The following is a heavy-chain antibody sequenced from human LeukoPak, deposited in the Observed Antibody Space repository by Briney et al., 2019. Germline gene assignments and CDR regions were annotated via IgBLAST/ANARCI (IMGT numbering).Heavy chain of an antibody. CDR3: AKGRTIFGVVPPNWFDP. Sequence: GGSLGLSCAASGFTFSSCGMHWVRQAPGKGLEWVAFIRYDGSNKYYADSVKGRFTISRDNSKNTLYLQMNSLRAEDTAVYYCAKGRTIFGVVPPNWFDPWGQGTLVTVSS. CDR2: IRYDGSNK. D-gene: IGHD3-3*01. V-gene: IGHV3-30*02. CDR1: GFTFSSCG. J-gene: IGHJ5*02.